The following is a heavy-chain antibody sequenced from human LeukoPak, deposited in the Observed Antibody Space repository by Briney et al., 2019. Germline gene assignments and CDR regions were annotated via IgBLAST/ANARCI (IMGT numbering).Heavy chain of an antibody. Sequence: SETLSLTCTVSGGSISSYYWSWIRQPPGKGLEWIGYIYTSGSTNYNPSLKSRVTISVDTSKNQFSLKLSSVTAADTAVYYCARQSDFWSGYQYYFDYWGQGTLVTVSS. D-gene: IGHD3-3*01. V-gene: IGHV4-4*09. CDR2: IYTSGST. CDR1: GGSISSYY. CDR3: ARQSDFWSGYQYYFDY. J-gene: IGHJ4*02.